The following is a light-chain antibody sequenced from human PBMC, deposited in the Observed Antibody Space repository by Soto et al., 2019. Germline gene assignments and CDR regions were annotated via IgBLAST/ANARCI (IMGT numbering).Light chain of an antibody. CDR2: DAS. Sequence: THSPCTLSLSPGERATLSCRVRQMVTGDYLAWYQQKPGQAPRLLMYDASTRATGIPYRFSGSGSGTDFTLIISSLQPEDFAVYYCQQYADPLLTFGQGTKVDI. CDR3: QQYADPLLT. J-gene: IGKJ1*01. V-gene: IGKV3-20*01. CDR1: QMVTGDY.